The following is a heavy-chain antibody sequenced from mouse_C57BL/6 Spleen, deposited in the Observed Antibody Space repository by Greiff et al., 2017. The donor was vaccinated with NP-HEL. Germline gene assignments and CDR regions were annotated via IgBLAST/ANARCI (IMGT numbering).Heavy chain of an antibody. Sequence: QVQLQQPGAELVRPGTSVKLSCKASGYTFTSYWMHWVKQRPGQGLEWIGVIDPSDSYTNYNQKFKGKATLTVDTSSSTAYMQLSSLTSEDSAVYYCARTTPDGFAYWGQGTLVTVSA. CDR2: IDPSDSYT. V-gene: IGHV1-59*01. D-gene: IGHD5-5*01. CDR3: ARTTPDGFAY. J-gene: IGHJ3*01. CDR1: GYTFTSYW.